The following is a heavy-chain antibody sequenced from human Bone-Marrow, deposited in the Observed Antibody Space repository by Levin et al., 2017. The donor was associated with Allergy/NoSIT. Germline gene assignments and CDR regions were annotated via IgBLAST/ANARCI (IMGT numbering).Heavy chain of an antibody. CDR2: ISGSGTKT. D-gene: IGHD1-14*01. Sequence: PGGSLRLSCVGSGFIFSDFAMSWVRQAPGKGLEWVSAISGSGTKTYYADSVKGRVTVSRDNSQNTVYLQVDSLRVEDTAVYYCAQEPGFTLGKYFYGLDVWGQGTTVTVSS. CDR3: AQEPGFTLGKYFYGLDV. CDR1: GFIFSDFA. J-gene: IGHJ6*02. V-gene: IGHV3-23*01.